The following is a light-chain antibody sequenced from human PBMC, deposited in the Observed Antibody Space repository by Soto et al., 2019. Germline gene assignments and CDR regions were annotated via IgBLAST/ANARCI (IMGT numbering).Light chain of an antibody. J-gene: IGKJ5*01. CDR3: QHYDGYPQI. V-gene: IGKV1-16*01. CDR1: QGISTF. Sequence: DIQMTQSPSSLSASVGDRVTITCRASQGISTFLAWFQQKPGKAPKTLIYAASSLHSGVPSRFSGSGSETDFTLTISSLQPEDFATYYCQHYDGYPQIFGQGTRLEIK. CDR2: AAS.